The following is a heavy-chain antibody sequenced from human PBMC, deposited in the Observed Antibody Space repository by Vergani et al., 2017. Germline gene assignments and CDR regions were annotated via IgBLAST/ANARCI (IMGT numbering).Heavy chain of an antibody. Sequence: QVQLQESGPGLVKPSETLSLTCTVSGGSISSYYWSWIRQPPGKGLEWIGYIYYSGSTNYNPSLKSRVTISVDTSKNQFSLKLSSVTAADTALYYCAIHDYALEGWFDPWGQGTLVTVSS. CDR3: AIHDYALEGWFDP. J-gene: IGHJ5*02. V-gene: IGHV4-59*08. CDR1: GGSISSYY. CDR2: IYYSGST. D-gene: IGHD4-17*01.